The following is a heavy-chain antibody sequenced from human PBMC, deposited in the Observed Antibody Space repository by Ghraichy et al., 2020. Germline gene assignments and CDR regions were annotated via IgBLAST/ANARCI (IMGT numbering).Heavy chain of an antibody. CDR1: GFASSVFG. CDR2: ISEDGNDK. Sequence: GGSLRLSCAASGFASSVFGIHWVRQAPGKGLEWVAAISEDGNDKYYLDSVKGRFIISRDNSKNTLYLQMSSLRVEDTALYYCAKGHLEYCTGGSCHYFDQWGQGTLVSVSS. J-gene: IGHJ4*02. V-gene: IGHV3-30*18. D-gene: IGHD2-15*01. CDR3: AKGHLEYCTGGSCHYFDQ.